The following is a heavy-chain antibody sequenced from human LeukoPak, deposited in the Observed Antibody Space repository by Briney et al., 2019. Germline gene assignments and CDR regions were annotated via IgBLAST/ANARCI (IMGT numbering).Heavy chain of an antibody. D-gene: IGHD6-13*01. Sequence: PGGSLRLSCAASGFTFNNYWMHWVRQAPGKGLVWVARTKTHGTSANYADSVKGRFIISRDNANNTLYLQMNGLRDEDTGVYYALAGYYYYYMDVWGKGTTVTVSS. CDR1: GFTFNNYW. V-gene: IGHV3-74*01. CDR2: TKTHGTSA. CDR3: LAGYYYYYMDV. J-gene: IGHJ6*03.